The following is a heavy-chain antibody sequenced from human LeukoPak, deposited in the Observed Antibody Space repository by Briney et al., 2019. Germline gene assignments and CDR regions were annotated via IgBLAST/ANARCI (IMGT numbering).Heavy chain of an antibody. V-gene: IGHV1-24*01. Sequence: ASVKVSCKVSGYTLTELSMHWVRQAPGKGLEWMGGFDPEDGETIYAQKFQGRVTMTEDTSTDTAYMELSSLRSEDTAVYYCATGCSGGSCYSYFYGTDVWGQGTTVTVSS. CDR2: FDPEDGET. CDR3: ATGCSGGSCYSYFYGTDV. CDR1: GYTLTELS. J-gene: IGHJ6*02. D-gene: IGHD2-15*01.